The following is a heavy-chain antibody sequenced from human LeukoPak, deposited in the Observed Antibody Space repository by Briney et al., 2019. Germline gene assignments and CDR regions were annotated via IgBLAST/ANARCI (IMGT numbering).Heavy chain of an antibody. CDR2: MNPNSGNT. J-gene: IGHJ6*02. V-gene: IGHV1-8*01. CDR3: ARAPTGYSYGPYYYYYYGMDV. D-gene: IGHD5-18*01. Sequence: ASVEVSCKASGYTFTSYDINWVRQATGQGLEWMGWMNPNSGNTGYVQKFQGRVTMTRNTSISTAYMELSSLRSEDTAVYYCARAPTGYSYGPYYYYYYGMDVWGQGTTVTVSS. CDR1: GYTFTSYD.